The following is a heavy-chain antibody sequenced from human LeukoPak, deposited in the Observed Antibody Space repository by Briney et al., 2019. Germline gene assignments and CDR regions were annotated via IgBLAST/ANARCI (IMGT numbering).Heavy chain of an antibody. D-gene: IGHD6-19*01. CDR2: INHSGST. V-gene: IGHV4-34*01. CDR3: ASAIAVAGTFGFDY. J-gene: IGHJ4*02. CDR1: GGSFSGYY. Sequence: PSETLSLTCAVYGGSFSGYYWSWIRQPPGKGLEWIGEINHSGSTNYNPSLKSRVTISVDTSKNQFPLKLSSVTAADTAVYYCASAIAVAGTFGFDYWGQGTLVTVSS.